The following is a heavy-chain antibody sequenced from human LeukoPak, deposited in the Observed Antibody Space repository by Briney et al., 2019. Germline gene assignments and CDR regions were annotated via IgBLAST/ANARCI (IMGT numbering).Heavy chain of an antibody. CDR3: ARVRGGIYCSSTSCFIMDV. CDR2: ISAYNGNT. J-gene: IGHJ6*03. Sequence: ASVKVSCKASGYTFTSYGISWVRQAPGQGLEWMGWISAYNGNTNYAQKLQGRVTMTTDTSTSTAYMELRSLRSDDTAVYYCARVRGGIYCSSTSCFIMDVWGKGTTVTVSS. CDR1: GYTFTSYG. D-gene: IGHD2-2*01. V-gene: IGHV1-18*01.